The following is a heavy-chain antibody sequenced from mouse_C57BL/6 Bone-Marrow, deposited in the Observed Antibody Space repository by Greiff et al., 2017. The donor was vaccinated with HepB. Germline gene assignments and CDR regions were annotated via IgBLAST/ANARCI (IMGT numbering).Heavy chain of an antibody. J-gene: IGHJ3*01. V-gene: IGHV3-6*01. D-gene: IGHD3-2*02. CDR3: AREAAQAPGFAY. CDR1: GYSITSGYY. CDR2: ISYDGSN. Sequence: ESGPGLVKPSQSLSLTCSVTGYSITSGYYWNWIRQFPGNKLEWMGYISYDGSNNYNPSLKNRISITRDTSKNQFFLKLNSVTTEDTATYYCAREAAQAPGFAYWGQGTLVTVSA.